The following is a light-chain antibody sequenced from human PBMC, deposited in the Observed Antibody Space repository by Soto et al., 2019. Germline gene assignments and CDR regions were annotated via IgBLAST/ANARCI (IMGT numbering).Light chain of an antibody. CDR3: QKYYSAPQA. Sequence: DIQMTQSPSSLSASVGDRVTITCRASQGIIDYLAWYQQKPGKVPKLLIYAASTLQSGVPSRFSASGSGTDFTLTISSLQAEDVATYYCQKYYSAPQAFGHGPRVEIK. J-gene: IGKJ1*01. CDR2: AAS. CDR1: QGIIDY. V-gene: IGKV1-27*01.